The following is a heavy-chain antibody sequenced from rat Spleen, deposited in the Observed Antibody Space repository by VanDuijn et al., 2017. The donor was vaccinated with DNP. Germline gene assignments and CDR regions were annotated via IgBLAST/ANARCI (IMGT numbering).Heavy chain of an antibody. D-gene: IGHD1-2*01. V-gene: IGHV5-31*01. CDR1: GFTFSNYW. CDR2: STSSGGSI. Sequence: EAQLVESGGDLVQPGRSLKLSCVASGFTFSNYWMTWIRQVPGRGLEWVASSTSSGGSIYYPDSVKGRFTISRDDAKNTLYLQMNSLRSEDTATYYCAARYSSSWFAYWGQGTLVTVSS. CDR3: AARYSSSWFAY. J-gene: IGHJ3*01.